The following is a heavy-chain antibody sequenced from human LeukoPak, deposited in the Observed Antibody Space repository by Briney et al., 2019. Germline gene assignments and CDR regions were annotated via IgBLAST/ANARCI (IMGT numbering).Heavy chain of an antibody. CDR3: ARSYQSSGWFDP. Sequence: ASVKVSCKASGYTFTSYAMHWVRQAPGQRLEWMGWINAGNGNTKYSQKFQGRVTITRDTSASTAYMELSSLRSEGTAVYYCARSYQSSGWFDPWGQGTLVTVSS. J-gene: IGHJ5*02. V-gene: IGHV1-3*01. CDR1: GYTFTSYA. D-gene: IGHD3-16*02. CDR2: INAGNGNT.